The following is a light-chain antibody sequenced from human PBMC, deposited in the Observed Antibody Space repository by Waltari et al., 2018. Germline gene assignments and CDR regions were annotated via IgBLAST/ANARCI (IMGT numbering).Light chain of an antibody. CDR2: AAS. J-gene: IGKJ2*01. V-gene: IGKV3-15*01. CDR3: QQYNVWPHT. CDR1: QSVSTN. Sequence: EIVVTQSPATLSVSPGDTATVSCRASQSVSTNLAWYQHKPGQAPRLLIHAASTRATAIPARFSGSGSGTDFTLTVSSLHSEDSAVYYCQQYNVWPHTFGQGTRLEIK.